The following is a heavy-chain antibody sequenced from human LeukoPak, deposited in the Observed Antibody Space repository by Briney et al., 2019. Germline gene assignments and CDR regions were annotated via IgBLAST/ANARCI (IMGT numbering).Heavy chain of an antibody. J-gene: IGHJ3*02. Sequence: PGRSLRLSRAASGFTSSSYAMSWVRQAPGKGLEWVSAVSAGGGSTCYADSVKGRLTIARDPSKNTLYLQMNSLRAEDTAVYECPRACSDGSRYLAAFDIWGQGTMVTVSS. V-gene: IGHV3-23*01. CDR2: VSAGGGST. CDR3: PRACSDGSRYLAAFDI. D-gene: IGHD2-15*01. CDR1: GFTSSSYA.